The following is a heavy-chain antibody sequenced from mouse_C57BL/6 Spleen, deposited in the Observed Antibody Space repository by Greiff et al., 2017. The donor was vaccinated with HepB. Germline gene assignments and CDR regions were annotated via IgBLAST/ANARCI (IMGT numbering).Heavy chain of an antibody. CDR1: GYTFTDYN. J-gene: IGHJ4*01. Sequence: EVQLQQSGPELVKPGASVKMSCKASGYTFTDYNMHWVKQSHGKSLEWIGYINPNNGGTSYNQTFKGKGTLTVNKSSSTAYMELRSLTSEDSAVYYCARLRYSINYYAMDYWGQGTSVTVAS. D-gene: IGHD2-5*01. CDR2: INPNNGGT. V-gene: IGHV1-22*01. CDR3: ARLRYSINYYAMDY.